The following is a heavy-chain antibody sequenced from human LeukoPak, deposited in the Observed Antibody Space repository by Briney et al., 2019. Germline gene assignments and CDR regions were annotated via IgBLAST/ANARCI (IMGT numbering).Heavy chain of an antibody. Sequence: SETLSLTCTVSGGSISSYYWSWIRQPPGKGLEWIGYIYYSGSTNYNPSLKSRVTISVDTSKNQFSLRLSSVTAADTAVYYCARGGYASGRYFAFDQWGQGTLVTVSS. D-gene: IGHD3-10*01. CDR1: GGSISSYY. CDR2: IYYSGST. V-gene: IGHV4-59*12. CDR3: ARGGYASGRYFAFDQ. J-gene: IGHJ4*02.